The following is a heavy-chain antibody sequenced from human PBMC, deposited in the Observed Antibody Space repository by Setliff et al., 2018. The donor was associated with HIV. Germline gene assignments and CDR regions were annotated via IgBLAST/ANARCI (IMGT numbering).Heavy chain of an antibody. V-gene: IGHV4-39*07. Sequence: SETLSLTCIVSRGSISSTSHYWGWVRQSPGRRLEWIGSIYYSGRTYYNPSLKSRVTMSVDTSTNQFSLDLTSVTAADTAVYFCAGEIAPAARLPNVGGPPPPGYYHYMDVWGKGTMVTVSS. D-gene: IGHD2-8*01. CDR3: AGEIAPAARLPNVGGPPPPGYYHYMDV. CDR2: IYYSGRT. J-gene: IGHJ6*03. CDR1: RGSISSTSHY.